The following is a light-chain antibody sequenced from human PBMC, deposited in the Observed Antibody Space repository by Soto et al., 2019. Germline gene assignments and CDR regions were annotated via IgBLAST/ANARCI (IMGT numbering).Light chain of an antibody. J-gene: IGKJ3*01. Sequence: DIVMTQSPDSLAVSLGERATINCKSSQSVLYSSNNKNYLAWYQQKPGQPPKLLIYWASTRESGVPDRVSGSGSGTDDTHTISRLQAEDVAVYYCQQYYSTPLDFGPVTKVYI. CDR1: QSVLYSSNNKNY. V-gene: IGKV4-1*01. CDR3: QQYYSTPLD. CDR2: WAS.